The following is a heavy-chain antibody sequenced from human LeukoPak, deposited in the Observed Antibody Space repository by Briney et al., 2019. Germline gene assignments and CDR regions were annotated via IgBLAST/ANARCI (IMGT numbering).Heavy chain of an antibody. V-gene: IGHV4-61*02. D-gene: IGHD6-13*01. CDR2: IYTSGST. CDR1: GGSISSGSYY. Sequence: SQTLSLTCTVSGGSISSGSYYWSWIRQPAGKGLEWIGRIYTSGSTNYNPSLKSRVTISVDTSKNQFSLKLSSVTAADTAVYYCAALAAANHYSYYGMDVWGQGTTVTVSS. CDR3: AALAAANHYSYYGMDV. J-gene: IGHJ6*02.